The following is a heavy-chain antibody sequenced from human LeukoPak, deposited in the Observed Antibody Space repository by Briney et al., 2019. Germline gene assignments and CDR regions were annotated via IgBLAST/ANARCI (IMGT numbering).Heavy chain of an antibody. V-gene: IGHV3-7*01. D-gene: IGHD3-22*01. J-gene: IGHJ4*02. CDR1: GFTFSSYC. CDR3: ARDRYDSIY. CDR2: IKPDGSEN. Sequence: PAGSLRLSCAASGFTFSSYCMSWVRQPPGKGLEWVANIKPDGSENYYVDSVKGRCTISRDNANNSLYPQMNNLRAEDTAVYYCARDRYDSIYWGQGTLVTVSS.